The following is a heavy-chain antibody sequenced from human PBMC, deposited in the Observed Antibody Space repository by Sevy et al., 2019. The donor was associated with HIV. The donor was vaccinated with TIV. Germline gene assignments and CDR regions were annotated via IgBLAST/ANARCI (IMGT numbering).Heavy chain of an antibody. D-gene: IGHD3-10*01. CDR3: ARDISPSNYYGSGSYVY. V-gene: IGHV3-7*01. CDR1: GFTFSSYY. Sequence: GGSLRLSCAASGFTFSSYYMSWVRQAPGKGLEWVANIKQDGSEKYSVDSVKGRFTISRDNAKTSLYLQMNSLRAEDTAVYYCARDISPSNYYGSGSYVYWGQGTQVTVSS. CDR2: IKQDGSEK. J-gene: IGHJ4*02.